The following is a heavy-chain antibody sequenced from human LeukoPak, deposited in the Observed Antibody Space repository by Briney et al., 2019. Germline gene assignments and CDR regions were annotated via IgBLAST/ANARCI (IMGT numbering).Heavy chain of an antibody. CDR3: ARDGPPKAYYHYGMDV. Sequence: SETLSLTCTVSGGSISSGAYYWSWIRQHPGMGLEWIGNIYYSGSTYYNPSLKSRVTISVDTSKKQFSLKLSSVTAADTAVYYCARDGPPKAYYHYGMDVWGQGTTVTVSS. CDR1: GGSISSGAYY. J-gene: IGHJ6*02. V-gene: IGHV4-31*03. CDR2: IYYSGST.